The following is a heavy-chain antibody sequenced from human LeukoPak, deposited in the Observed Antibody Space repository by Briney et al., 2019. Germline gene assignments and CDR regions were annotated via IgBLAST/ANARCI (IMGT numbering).Heavy chain of an antibody. CDR3: ARDGHYGMDV. J-gene: IGHJ6*02. V-gene: IGHV3-74*01. CDR1: GFTFSSYW. Sequence: GGSLRLSCAASGFTFSSYWMHWVRQTPGKGLVWVSHINSDGRTTNYADSVKGRFTLSRDNAKNTLYLQMNSLRAEDTAVYYCARDGHYGMDVWGRGTTVTVSS. CDR2: INSDGRTT.